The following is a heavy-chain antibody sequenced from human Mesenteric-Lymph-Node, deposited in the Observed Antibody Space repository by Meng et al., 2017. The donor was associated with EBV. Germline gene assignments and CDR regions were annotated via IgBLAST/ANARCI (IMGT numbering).Heavy chain of an antibody. D-gene: IGHD4-17*01. J-gene: IGHJ2*01. CDR3: AGSFNGDWPFFDL. Sequence: HVQGAHSGFGEPSPALSLTSAVSGSSVSNGDYPWRWIRQPSGKGLEWIGHIYHSGPSYYIPSLRSRVSISLDRAKNEFSLMLNSVTAADTAFYYCAGSFNGDWPFFDLWGRGTLVTVSS. V-gene: IGHV4-30-2*01. CDR1: GSSVSNGDYP. CDR2: IYHSGPS.